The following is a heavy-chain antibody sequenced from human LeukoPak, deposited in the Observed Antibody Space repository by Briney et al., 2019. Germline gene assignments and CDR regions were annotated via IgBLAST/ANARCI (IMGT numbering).Heavy chain of an antibody. CDR3: ARERGPYSSGWYGSSAFDI. CDR1: GFTFSSYS. V-gene: IGHV3-48*04. D-gene: IGHD6-19*01. CDR2: ISSSSSTI. Sequence: GGSLRLSCAASGFTFSSYSMNWVRQAPGKGLEWVSYISSSSSTIYYADSVKGRFTISRDNAKNSLYLQMNSLRAEDTAVYYCARERGPYSSGWYGSSAFDIWGQGTMVTVSS. J-gene: IGHJ3*02.